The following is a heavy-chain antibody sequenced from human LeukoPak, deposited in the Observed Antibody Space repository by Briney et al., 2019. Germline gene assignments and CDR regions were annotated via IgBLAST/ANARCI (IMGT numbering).Heavy chain of an antibody. CDR3: ARGVLVLSPFDY. J-gene: IGHJ4*02. D-gene: IGHD6-13*01. Sequence: AASVKVSCKASGGTFSSYAISWGRQAPGQGVEWMGGIIAIFGTANYAQKLKGRVTITTDKSKRTGYMEKRSLRSEDTAVYYCARGVLVLSPFDYWGQGTLVTVSS. CDR2: IIAIFGTA. V-gene: IGHV1-69*05. CDR1: GGTFSSYA.